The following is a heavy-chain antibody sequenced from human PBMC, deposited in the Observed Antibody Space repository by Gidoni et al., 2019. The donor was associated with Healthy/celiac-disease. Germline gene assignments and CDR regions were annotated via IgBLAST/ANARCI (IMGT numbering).Heavy chain of an antibody. CDR1: GFTFSNAC. V-gene: IGHV3-15*07. CDR2: IKSKTDGGTT. CDR3: TTDLGAGDYDFWSGYRPFYYYYGMDV. J-gene: IGHJ6*02. Sequence: EVQLVESGGGLVKPGGSLRLSCAASGFTFSNACMNWVRQAPGKGLEWVGRIKSKTDGGTTDYAAPVKGRFTISRDDSKNTLYLQMNSLKTEDTAVYYCTTDLGAGDYDFWSGYRPFYYYYGMDVWGQGTTVTVSS. D-gene: IGHD3-3*01.